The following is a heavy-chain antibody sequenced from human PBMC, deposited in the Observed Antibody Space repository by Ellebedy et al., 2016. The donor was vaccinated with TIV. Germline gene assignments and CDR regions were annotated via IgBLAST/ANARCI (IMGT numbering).Heavy chain of an antibody. V-gene: IGHV3-30-3*01. J-gene: IGHJ4*02. CDR2: ISYDGSNK. Sequence: GGSLRLXXAASGFTFSSYAMHWVRQAPGKGLEWVAVISYDGSNKYYADSVKGRFTISRDNSKNTLYLQMNSLRAEDTAVYYCAKDFISYSYASIPYGWGQGTLVTVSS. CDR1: GFTFSSYA. CDR3: AKDFISYSYASIPYG. D-gene: IGHD5-18*01.